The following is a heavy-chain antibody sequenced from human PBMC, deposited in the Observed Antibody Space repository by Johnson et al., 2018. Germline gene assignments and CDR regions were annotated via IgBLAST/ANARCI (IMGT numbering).Heavy chain of an antibody. Sequence: QVQLQESGPGLVKPSETLSLTCTVSGGSISSSSYYWGWIRQPPGKGLEWIGSIYYSGSTYYNPSLKSRVPISVDTSKNQFSLKLSSVTAADTAVYYCARWGYCSSTSCPHGYYYYGMDVWGQGTTVTVSS. J-gene: IGHJ6*02. CDR1: GGSISSSSYY. V-gene: IGHV4-39*01. CDR2: IYYSGST. CDR3: ARWGYCSSTSCPHGYYYYGMDV. D-gene: IGHD2-2*01.